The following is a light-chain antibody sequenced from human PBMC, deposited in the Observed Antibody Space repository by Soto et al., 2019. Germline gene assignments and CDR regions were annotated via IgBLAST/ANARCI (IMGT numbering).Light chain of an antibody. Sequence: DIQMTQSPSTLSASVGDRVTITCRASQSISTWLAWYQQKPGTAPKLLIYKASTLESGVPSRCSGSISGTEFSLTVTSARPQEMSTHYFEQNIDGFPHTFGRGTKVDIK. J-gene: IGKJ2*01. CDR2: KAS. CDR3: EQNIDGFPHT. V-gene: IGKV1-5*03. CDR1: QSISTW.